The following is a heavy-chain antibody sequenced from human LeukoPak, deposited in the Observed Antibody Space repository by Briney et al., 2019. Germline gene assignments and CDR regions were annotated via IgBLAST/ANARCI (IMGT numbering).Heavy chain of an antibody. CDR2: INPSGGST. CDR3: AREPGIVGATDHCYFDY. Sequence: ASVKVSCKASGYTFTSYYMHWVRQAPGQGLEWMGIINPSGGSTSYAQKFQGRVTMTGDMSTSTVYMELSSLRSEDTAVYYCAREPGIVGATDHCYFDYWGQGTLVTVSS. J-gene: IGHJ4*02. D-gene: IGHD1-26*01. CDR1: GYTFTSYY. V-gene: IGHV1-46*01.